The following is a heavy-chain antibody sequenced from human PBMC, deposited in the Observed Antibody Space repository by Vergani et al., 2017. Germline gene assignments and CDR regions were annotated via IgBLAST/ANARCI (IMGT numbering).Heavy chain of an antibody. D-gene: IGHD6-19*01. CDR2: ISGSGGST. CDR1: GFTFSSYA. J-gene: IGHJ6*02. CDR3: ANGVYVAVAGRPYYYYYGMDV. V-gene: IGHV3-23*01. Sequence: EVQLLESGGGLVQPGGSLRLSCAASGFTFSSYAMSWVRQAPGKGLEWVSAISGSGGSTYYADSVKGRFTISRDNSKNPLYLQMNSLRAEDSAVYYCANGVYVAVAGRPYYYYYGMDVWGQGTTVTVSS.